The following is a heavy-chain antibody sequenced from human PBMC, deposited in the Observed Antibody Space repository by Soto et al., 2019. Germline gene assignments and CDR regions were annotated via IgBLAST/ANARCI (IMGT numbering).Heavy chain of an antibody. V-gene: IGHV1-46*01. D-gene: IGHD3-16*01. CDR3: AGEPFTENWFAP. Sequence: QVHLVQSGAVVKKPGASVKVSCKASEYTFTTYYIHWVRQAPGQGLEWMGMINPPGDSTTYAQNFHGRVYMTRETSTKTVYMELSSLRSEDTAVYYCAGEPFTENWFAPWGQGTLVTVSS. CDR2: INPPGDST. CDR1: EYTFTTYY. J-gene: IGHJ5*02.